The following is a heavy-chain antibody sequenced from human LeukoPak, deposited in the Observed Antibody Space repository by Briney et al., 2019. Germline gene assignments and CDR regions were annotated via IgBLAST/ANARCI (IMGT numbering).Heavy chain of an antibody. J-gene: IGHJ5*02. CDR3: ARVVTPRYCSSPSCYWKGWFDP. CDR2: IIAIFGTA. Sequence: GASVKVSCKASGYTFTSYDINWVRQAPGQGLEWMGGIIAIFGTANYAQKFQGRVTITADESTSTAYMELSSLTSEDTAVYYCARVVTPRYCSSPSCYWKGWFDPWGQGTLVTVSS. D-gene: IGHD2-2*01. V-gene: IGHV1-69*13. CDR1: GYTFTSYD.